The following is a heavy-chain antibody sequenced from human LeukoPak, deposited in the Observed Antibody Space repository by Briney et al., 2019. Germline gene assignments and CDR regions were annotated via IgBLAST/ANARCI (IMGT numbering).Heavy chain of an antibody. D-gene: IGHD3-10*01. CDR3: VRHYASGQDY. CDR2: IDPRDSFT. CDR1: GYTFTSYW. Sequence: GESLRISCKASGYTFTSYWIIWVRHTPGKGLEWMARIDPRDSFTRYGPSFQGHVTISSDKSINTAYLHWSSLKASDTATYYCVRHYASGQDYWGQGTLVTVSS. J-gene: IGHJ4*02. V-gene: IGHV5-10-1*01.